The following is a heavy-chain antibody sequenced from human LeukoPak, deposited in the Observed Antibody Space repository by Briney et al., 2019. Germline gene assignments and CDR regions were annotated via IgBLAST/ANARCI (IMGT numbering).Heavy chain of an antibody. V-gene: IGHV3-9*01. CDR1: GFTFDNYA. D-gene: IGHD4-11*01. J-gene: IGHJ4*02. CDR2: VTGNSDNI. CDR3: VKDIIGVTTVTSVFDS. Sequence: GRSLRLSCAASGFTFDNYAMHWVRQTPGKGLEWVAGVTGNSDNIDYADSVKGRFTMSRDNAKNSLYLQMNSLRAEDTAYYYCVKDIIGVTTVTSVFDSWGQGTLVTVSS.